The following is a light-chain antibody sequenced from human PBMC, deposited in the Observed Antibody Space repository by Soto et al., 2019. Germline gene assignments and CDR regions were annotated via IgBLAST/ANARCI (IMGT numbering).Light chain of an antibody. CDR1: PNTSNY. V-gene: IGKV1-33*01. Sequence: DIQMTQSPSSLTVSVGNRVTITYRAHPNTSNYLNWYQQKPGKALILLIYDASILEAGVPSRFSGSGSGTDFNLTISTLQPEDIATYYYQQYDSLPRTFGRGTKVEIK. CDR3: QQYDSLPRT. CDR2: DAS. J-gene: IGKJ1*01.